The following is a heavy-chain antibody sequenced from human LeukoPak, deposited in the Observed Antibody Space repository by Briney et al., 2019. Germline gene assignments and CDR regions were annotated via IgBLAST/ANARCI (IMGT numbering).Heavy chain of an antibody. J-gene: IGHJ3*02. V-gene: IGHV5-51*01. CDR2: IYPDDSDT. CDR1: GYSFTSYW. Sequence: NRGESLKISCKGSGYSFTSYWIGWVRQMPGKGLEWMGIIYPDDSDTRYSPSFQGQVTISADKSISTAYLQWSSLKASDTAMYYCASSKDSSGFDAFDIWGQGTMVTVSS. CDR3: ASSKDSSGFDAFDI. D-gene: IGHD3-22*01.